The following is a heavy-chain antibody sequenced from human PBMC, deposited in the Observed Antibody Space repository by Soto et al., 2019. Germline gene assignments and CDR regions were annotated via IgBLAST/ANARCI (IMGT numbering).Heavy chain of an antibody. CDR1: GYTFTGYY. CDR3: ARGGGPAYYDFCSGYFSDWFDP. J-gene: IGHJ5*02. V-gene: IGHV1-2*02. D-gene: IGHD3-3*01. CDR2: INPNSGGT. Sequence: EASVKVSCKASGYTFTGYYMPWVRQAPGQGLEWMGWINPNSGGTNYAQKFQGRVTMTRDTSISTAYMELSRLRSDDTAVYYCARGGGPAYYDFCSGYFSDWFDPWGQGTLVTVSS.